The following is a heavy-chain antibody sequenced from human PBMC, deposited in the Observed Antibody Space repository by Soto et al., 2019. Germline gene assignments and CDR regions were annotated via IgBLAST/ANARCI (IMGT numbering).Heavy chain of an antibody. CDR2: IKSKTDGGTT. J-gene: IGHJ4*02. D-gene: IGHD3-16*02. Sequence: GGSLRLSCAASGFTFSNAWMNWVRQAPGKGLEWVGRIKSKTDGGTTDYAAPVKGRLTISRDDSKNTLYLQMNSLKTEDTAVYYCTTTYYDYVWGSYRPPTDFDYWGQGTLVTVSS. V-gene: IGHV3-15*07. CDR3: TTTYYDYVWGSYRPPTDFDY. CDR1: GFTFSNAW.